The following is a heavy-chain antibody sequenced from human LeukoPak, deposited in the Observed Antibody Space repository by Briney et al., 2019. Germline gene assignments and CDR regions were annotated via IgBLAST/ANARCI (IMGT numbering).Heavy chain of an antibody. CDR2: IKQDGSEK. V-gene: IGHV3-7*01. J-gene: IGHJ6*03. D-gene: IGHD3-16*02. CDR3: ARVSMITFGGVIASSVDYYYYYMDV. Sequence: GGSLRLSCAASGFTFSSYWMSWVRQAPGKGLEWVANIKQDGSEKYYVDSVKGRFTISRDNAKNSLSLQVNSLRAEDTAVYYCARVSMITFGGVIASSVDYYYYYMDVWGKGTTVTVSS. CDR1: GFTFSSYW.